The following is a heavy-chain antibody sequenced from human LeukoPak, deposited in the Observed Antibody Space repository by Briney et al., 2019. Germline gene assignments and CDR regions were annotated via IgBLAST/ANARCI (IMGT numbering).Heavy chain of an antibody. V-gene: IGHV1-2*02. Sequence: ASVKVSCKASGYTFTSYDINWVRQAPGQGLEWMGWINPNNGGTNYAQKFQGRVTMTRDTSISTAYMELSRLRSDDTAVYYCARGLSGPYYYYYMDVWGKGTTVTVSS. CDR3: ARGLSGPYYYYYMDV. J-gene: IGHJ6*03. D-gene: IGHD2-15*01. CDR1: GYTFTSYD. CDR2: INPNNGGT.